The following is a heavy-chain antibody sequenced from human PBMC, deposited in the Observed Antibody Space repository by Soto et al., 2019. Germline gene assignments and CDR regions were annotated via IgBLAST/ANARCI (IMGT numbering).Heavy chain of an antibody. J-gene: IGHJ3*02. D-gene: IGHD1-26*01. Sequence: QVQLVQSGAEVKKPGASVKVSCKASGYTFTSYYMHWVRQAPGQGLEWMGIINPSGGSTSYAQKFQGRVTMTRDTSTSTLYMELSSLRSEDTAVYYCARDLVGATAFDIWGQGTMVTVSS. CDR2: INPSGGST. CDR3: ARDLVGATAFDI. V-gene: IGHV1-46*01. CDR1: GYTFTSYY.